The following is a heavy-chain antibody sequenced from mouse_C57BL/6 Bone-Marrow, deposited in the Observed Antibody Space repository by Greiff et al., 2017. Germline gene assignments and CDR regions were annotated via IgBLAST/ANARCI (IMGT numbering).Heavy chain of an antibody. D-gene: IGHD1-1*01. CDR3: ARPSFYYGSSFFDY. CDR1: GYTFTSYW. J-gene: IGHJ2*01. V-gene: IGHV1-55*01. CDR2: IYPGSGST. Sequence: QVQLQQFGAELVKPGASVKMSCKASGYTFTSYWITWVKQRPGQGLEWIGDIYPGSGSTNYNEKFKSKATLTVDTSSSTAYMQLSSLTSEDSAVYYCARPSFYYGSSFFDYWGQGTTLTVSS.